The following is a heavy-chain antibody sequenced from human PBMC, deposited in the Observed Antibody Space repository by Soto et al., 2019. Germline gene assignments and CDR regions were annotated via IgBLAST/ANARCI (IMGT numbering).Heavy chain of an antibody. CDR3: AKMSSSSTFDY. CDR1: GFTFSSYA. V-gene: IGHV3-23*01. J-gene: IGHJ4*02. Sequence: EVQLLESGGGLVQPGESLRLSCAASGFTFSSYAMSWLRQAPGKGLEWVSVISGSDDSTYYADSVKGRFTISRDNSKNTLYLQMNSLRAEDTAVYYCAKMSSSSTFDYWGQGTLVTVSS. D-gene: IGHD6-6*01. CDR2: ISGSDDST.